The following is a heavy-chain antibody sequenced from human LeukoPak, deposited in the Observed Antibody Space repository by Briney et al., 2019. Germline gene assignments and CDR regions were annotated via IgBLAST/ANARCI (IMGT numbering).Heavy chain of an antibody. D-gene: IGHD5-12*01. J-gene: IGHJ6*04. CDR3: ARGGGSGYVSYYYYGMDV. CDR2: ISAYNGNT. Sequence: GASVKVSCKASGYTFTSYGISWVRQAPGQGLEWMGWISAYNGNTNYAQKLQGRATMTTDTSTSTAYMELRSLRSDDTAVYYCARGGGSGYVSYYYYGMDVWGKGTTVTVSS. CDR1: GYTFTSYG. V-gene: IGHV1-18*04.